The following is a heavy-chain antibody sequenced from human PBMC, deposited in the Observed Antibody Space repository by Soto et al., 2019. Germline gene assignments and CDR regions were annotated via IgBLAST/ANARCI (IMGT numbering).Heavy chain of an antibody. CDR3: ARVAGVFVYFDWSWPYYYGMNV. Sequence: GGSLRLSCAASGFTFSIYWMSWVRQAPGKGLEWVANIKQDGSEKYYVDSVKGRFTISRDNAKNSLYLQMNSLRAEDTAVYYCARVAGVFVYFDWSWPYYYGMNVWGQGTTVTVSS. J-gene: IGHJ6*02. V-gene: IGHV3-7*01. CDR2: IKQDGSEK. CDR1: GFTFSIYW. D-gene: IGHD3-9*01.